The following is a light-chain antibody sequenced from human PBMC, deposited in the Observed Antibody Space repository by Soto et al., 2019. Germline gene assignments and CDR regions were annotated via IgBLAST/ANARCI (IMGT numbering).Light chain of an antibody. CDR1: QVIDNY. J-gene: IGKJ1*01. CDR2: AGS. CDR3: QKYNSAPWT. Sequence: DIQMTQSPSSLSASVGDRVTITCRASQVIDNYLAWYQQLPGKVPRLLIYAGSVLQAGVPPRFTGSGSGTDFTLTISSLQPEDVATYFCQKYNSAPWTFGQGTKVEIK. V-gene: IGKV1-27*01.